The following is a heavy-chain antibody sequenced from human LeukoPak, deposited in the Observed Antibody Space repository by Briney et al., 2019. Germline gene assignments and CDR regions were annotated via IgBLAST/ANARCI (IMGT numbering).Heavy chain of an antibody. CDR2: ISGSGGST. Sequence: GGSLRLSCAASGFTFSSYAMSWVRQAPGKGLEWVSAISGSGGSTYYADSVKGRFTISRDNSKNTLYLQMNGLRAEDTAVYYCAKDPTYRLTYFQHWGQGTLVTVSS. CDR3: AKDPTYRLTYFQH. CDR1: GFTFSSYA. J-gene: IGHJ1*01. V-gene: IGHV3-23*01. D-gene: IGHD2-2*01.